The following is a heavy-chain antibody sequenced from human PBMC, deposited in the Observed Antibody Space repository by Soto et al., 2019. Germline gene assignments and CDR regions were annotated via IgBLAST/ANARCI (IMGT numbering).Heavy chain of an antibody. V-gene: IGHV1-18*01. D-gene: IGHD5-18*01. J-gene: IGHJ6*02. Sequence: ASVKVSFKTSGYTFTNFGLSWVRQAPGQGLEWMGWISGYNGNTNYAQKFQGRVTMTTDTSTSTAYMEVRSLTSDDTAVYYCARDKGYGFGWSSSSGMDVWGQGTTVTVSS. CDR1: GYTFTNFG. CDR3: ARDKGYGFGWSSSSGMDV. CDR2: ISGYNGNT.